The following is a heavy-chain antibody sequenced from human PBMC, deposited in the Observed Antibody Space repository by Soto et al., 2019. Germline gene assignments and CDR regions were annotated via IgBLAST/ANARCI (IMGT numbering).Heavy chain of an antibody. CDR3: ARGDQYDILHRYYAMDV. J-gene: IGHJ6*02. Sequence: QVHLVESGGGVVQPGTSLRLSCVASGFTFNKFDMHWIRQTPDKRLQWVAFIAYDGINKYYTGSVKGRFSVSRDNSKNTVSLQMKNLGLEDTATYFCARGDQYDILHRYYAMDVWGPGTTVTISS. V-gene: IGHV3-30-3*01. CDR2: IAYDGINK. CDR1: GFTFNKFD. D-gene: IGHD1-26*01.